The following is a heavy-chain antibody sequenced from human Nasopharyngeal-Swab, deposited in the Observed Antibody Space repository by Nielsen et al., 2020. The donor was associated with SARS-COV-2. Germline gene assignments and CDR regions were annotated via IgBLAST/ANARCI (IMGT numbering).Heavy chain of an antibody. Sequence: SETLSLTCTVSGGSISSYYWSWIRQPPGKGLEWIGYIYYSGSTNYNPSLKSRVTISVDTSKNQFSLKLSSVTAADTAVYYCARVWITMVRGVIIETDESKYHFDYWGQGTLVTVSS. V-gene: IGHV4-59*01. CDR3: ARVWITMVRGVIIETDESKYHFDY. J-gene: IGHJ4*02. D-gene: IGHD3-10*01. CDR1: GGSISSYY. CDR2: IYYSGST.